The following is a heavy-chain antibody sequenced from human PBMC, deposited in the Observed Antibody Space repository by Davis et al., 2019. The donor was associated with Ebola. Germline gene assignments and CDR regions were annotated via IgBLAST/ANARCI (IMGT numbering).Heavy chain of an antibody. V-gene: IGHV3-7*01. CDR1: GFIFNNYW. CDR2: IKPDGSES. CDR3: ARSGGFGWDH. J-gene: IGHJ4*01. Sequence: GESLKISCTASGFIFNNYWMSWIRQAPGKGLEWVANIKPDGSESYYVDFLRGRFIMSRDNAQNTVYLKMDNVRAEDTAVYFCARSGGFGWDHWGQGALVSVSS. D-gene: IGHD2-15*01.